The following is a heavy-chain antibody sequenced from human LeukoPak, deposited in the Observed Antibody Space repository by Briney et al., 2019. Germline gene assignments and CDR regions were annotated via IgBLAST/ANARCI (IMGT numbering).Heavy chain of an antibody. CDR2: IYYTGST. J-gene: IGHJ4*02. Sequence: SETLSLTCTVSGGSINTYYWSWIRQPPGKALECIGHIYYTGSTYYKPSLESRVTISVDTAKNQLSLNLSSETAADTAVYYCARYEEFSTGYSASSPRHYLVLWGQGTLVTVSS. CDR3: ARYEEFSTGYSASSPRHYLVL. CDR1: GGSINTYY. D-gene: IGHD3/OR15-3a*01. V-gene: IGHV4-59*01.